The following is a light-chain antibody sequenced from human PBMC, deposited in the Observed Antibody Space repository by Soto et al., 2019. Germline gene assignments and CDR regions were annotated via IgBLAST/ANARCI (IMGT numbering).Light chain of an antibody. J-gene: IGLJ3*02. CDR2: DAS. Sequence: QSVLTQPRSVSGSPGQSVTISCTGTTGDVGAYNFVSWYQLHPGKAPKLMIYDASKRPSGVPDRFSASKSGNTASLTISGLQADDEADYYRCSYAGSFTWVFGGGTKLTVL. CDR3: CSYAGSFTWV. CDR1: TGDVGAYNF. V-gene: IGLV2-11*01.